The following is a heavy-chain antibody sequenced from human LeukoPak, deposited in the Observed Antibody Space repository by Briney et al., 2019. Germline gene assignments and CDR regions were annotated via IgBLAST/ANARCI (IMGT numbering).Heavy chain of an antibody. CDR1: GFTFSSYA. CDR2: ISGSGGST. J-gene: IGHJ4*02. D-gene: IGHD3-22*01. Sequence: PGGSLRLSCAASGFTFSSYAMSWVRQAPGKGLEWVSAISGSGGSTYYADSVKGRFTISRDNSKNTLYLQMNSLRAEDTAVYYCAKDGYYYDSSGPSLLSYFDYWGREPWSPSPQ. V-gene: IGHV3-23*01. CDR3: AKDGYYYDSSGPSLLSYFDY.